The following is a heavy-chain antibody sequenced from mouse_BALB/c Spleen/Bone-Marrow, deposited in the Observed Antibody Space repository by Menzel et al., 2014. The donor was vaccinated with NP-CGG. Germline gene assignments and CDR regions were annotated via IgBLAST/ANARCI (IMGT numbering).Heavy chain of an antibody. CDR1: GFTFSNYW. CDR2: IRLKSNNYAT. CDR3: TTGFAY. J-gene: IGHJ3*01. Sequence: VQLKESGGGLVQPGGSMKLSCVASGFTFSNYWMNWVRQSPEKGLEWVAEIRLKSNNYATHYAESVKGRFTISGDDSKSSVYLQMNNLRDEGTGIYYCTTGFAYWGQGTLVTVSA. V-gene: IGHV6-6*02.